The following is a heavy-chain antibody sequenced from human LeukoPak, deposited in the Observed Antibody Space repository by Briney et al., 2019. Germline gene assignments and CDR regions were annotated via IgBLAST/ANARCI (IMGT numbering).Heavy chain of an antibody. J-gene: IGHJ6*03. CDR3: ARDWHSSSWYVLGIPRDDYYYYYMDV. V-gene: IGHV1-18*01. CDR1: GYTFTSYG. CDR2: ISAYNGNT. D-gene: IGHD6-13*01. Sequence: ASVKVSCKASGYTFTSYGISWVRQAPGQGLEWMGWISAYNGNTNYAQKLQGRVTMTTDTSTSTAYMELRSLRSDDTAVYYCARDWHSSSWYVLGIPRDDYYYYYMDVWGKGTTVTISS.